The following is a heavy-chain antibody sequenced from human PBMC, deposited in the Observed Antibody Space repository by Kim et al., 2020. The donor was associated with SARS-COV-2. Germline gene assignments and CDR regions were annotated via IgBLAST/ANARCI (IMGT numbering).Heavy chain of an antibody. CDR2: TDADNGNT. CDR1: GYTFTSYA. J-gene: IGHJ4*02. Sequence: ASVKVSCKASGYTFTSYAFHWVRQAPGQSLEWMGWTDADNGNTKYSQKFQGRVTISRDTSASTSYMELNNLRSEDTAVYYCARNEDYWGQGTLVTVSS. CDR3: ARNEDY. V-gene: IGHV1-3*01.